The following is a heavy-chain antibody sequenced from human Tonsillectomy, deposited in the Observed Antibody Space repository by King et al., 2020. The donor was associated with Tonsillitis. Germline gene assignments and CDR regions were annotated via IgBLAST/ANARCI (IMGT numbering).Heavy chain of an antibody. J-gene: IGHJ4*02. Sequence: VQLVQSGGGLVQPGGSLKLSCAASGVTFSGSAMHWVRQASGKGLEWVCRIRSKANSYATAYAAAVKGRFTISRDDSKNTAYLQMNSLKTEDTAVYYCTRHSYVWGTGGQGTLVTVSS. CDR1: GVTFSGSA. CDR3: TRHSYVWGT. CDR2: IRSKANSYAT. D-gene: IGHD3-16*01. V-gene: IGHV3-73*01.